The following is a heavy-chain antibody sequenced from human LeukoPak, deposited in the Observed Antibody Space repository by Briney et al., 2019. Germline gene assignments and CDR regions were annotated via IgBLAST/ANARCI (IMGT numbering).Heavy chain of an antibody. J-gene: IGHJ4*02. CDR1: GGSISSSSYY. CDR3: ARHRLNYDFWSGCDY. D-gene: IGHD3-3*01. Sequence: SGTLSLTCTVSGGSISSSSYYWGWIRQPPGKGLEWIGSIYYSGSTYYNPSLKSRVTISVDTSKNQFSLKLSSVTAADTAVYYCARHRLNYDFWSGCDYWGQGTLVTVSS. CDR2: IYYSGST. V-gene: IGHV4-39*01.